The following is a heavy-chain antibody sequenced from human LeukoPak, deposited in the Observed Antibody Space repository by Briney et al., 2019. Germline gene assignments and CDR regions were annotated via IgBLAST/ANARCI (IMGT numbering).Heavy chain of an antibody. V-gene: IGHV3-21*04. CDR2: ISSSSSYI. CDR1: GFTFSSYS. J-gene: IGHJ4*02. CDR3: AKDRDGGNVRPYSFDH. D-gene: IGHD4-23*01. Sequence: GGSLRLSCAASGFTFSSYSMNWVRQAPGKGLEWVSSISSSSSYIYYADSVKGRFTISRDNAKNSLYLQMNSLRADDTAAYYCAKDRDGGNVRPYSFDHWGQGTLVTVSS.